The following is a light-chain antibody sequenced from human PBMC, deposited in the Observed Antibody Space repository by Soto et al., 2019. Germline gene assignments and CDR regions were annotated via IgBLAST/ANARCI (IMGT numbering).Light chain of an antibody. Sequence: EIVMTQSPATLSVSPGERVTLSCRASESLSTYLAWYQQKPGHAPRLLIYGACTTATGIPARFSGSGSATDFTLTISSLQSEDFAVYYCQSYNDWPFTFGQGTKLEI. CDR1: ESLSTY. CDR2: GAC. J-gene: IGKJ2*01. CDR3: QSYNDWPFT. V-gene: IGKV3-15*01.